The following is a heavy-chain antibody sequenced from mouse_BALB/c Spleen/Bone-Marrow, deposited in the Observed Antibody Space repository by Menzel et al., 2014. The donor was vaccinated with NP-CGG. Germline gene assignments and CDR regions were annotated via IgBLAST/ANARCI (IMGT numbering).Heavy chain of an antibody. CDR2: ISSGGGST. J-gene: IGHJ4*01. V-gene: IGHV5-12-1*01. D-gene: IGHD2-2*01. Sequence: VQLQQSGGGLVKPGGSLKLSCAASGFAFSGNDMSWVRQTPEKRLEWVAYISSGGGSTYYPDTVKGRFTISRDNAKNTLYLQMNSLKSEDTAMYYCARQRGYAYAMDYWGHGTSVTVSS. CDR1: GFAFSGND. CDR3: ARQRGYAYAMDY.